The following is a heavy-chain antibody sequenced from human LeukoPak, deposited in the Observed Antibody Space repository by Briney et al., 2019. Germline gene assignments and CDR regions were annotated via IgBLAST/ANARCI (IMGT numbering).Heavy chain of an antibody. Sequence: GGSLRLSCAASGFTFSSYGMHWVCQAPGKGLEWVAFIRYDGSNKYYADSVKGRFTISRDNSKNTLYLQMNSLRAEDTAVYYCAKGSYCSSTSCYVAYYYYYMDVWGKGTTVTVSS. J-gene: IGHJ6*03. CDR1: GFTFSSYG. V-gene: IGHV3-30*02. D-gene: IGHD2-2*01. CDR3: AKGSYCSSTSCYVAYYYYYMDV. CDR2: IRYDGSNK.